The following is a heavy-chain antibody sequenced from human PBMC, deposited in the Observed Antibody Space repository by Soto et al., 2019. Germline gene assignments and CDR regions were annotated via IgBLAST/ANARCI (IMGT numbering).Heavy chain of an antibody. V-gene: IGHV4-59*01. J-gene: IGHJ3*01. CDR1: GGSISSYY. D-gene: IGHD6-19*01. Sequence: SETLSLTCTVSGGSISSYYWSWIRQPPGKGLEWIGYFYYGGSTNYNPSLKSRVTISIDTSKNQFSPNLFSVTAADTAVYYCAGGFSSVVFDVWGQGTMVTVSS. CDR2: FYYGGST. CDR3: AGGFSSVVFDV.